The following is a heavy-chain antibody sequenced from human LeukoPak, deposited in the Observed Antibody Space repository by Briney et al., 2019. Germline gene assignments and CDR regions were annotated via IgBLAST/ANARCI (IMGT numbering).Heavy chain of an antibody. CDR3: AREATRITMVRGVTWFDP. D-gene: IGHD3-10*01. J-gene: IGHJ5*02. Sequence: PSETLSLTCTVSGGSISSSSYYWGWIRQPPGKGLEWIGSIYYSGSTYYNPSLKSRVTISVDTSKNQFSLKLSSVTAADTAVYYCAREATRITMVRGVTWFDPWGQGTLVTVSS. V-gene: IGHV4-39*02. CDR1: GGSISSSSYY. CDR2: IYYSGST.